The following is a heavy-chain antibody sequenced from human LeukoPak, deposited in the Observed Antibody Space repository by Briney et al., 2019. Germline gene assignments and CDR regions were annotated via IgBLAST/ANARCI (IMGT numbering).Heavy chain of an antibody. V-gene: IGHV4-39*01. D-gene: IGHD3-22*01. CDR1: GGSISSSSYY. CDR2: IYYSGST. CDR3: ARHGITMIVEYYFDY. Sequence: SETLSLTCTVSGGSISSSSYYWGWIRQPPGKGLEWIGSIYYSGSTYYNPSLKSRVTISVDTSKNQFSLKLSSVTAADTAVYYCARHGITMIVEYYFDYWGQGTLVTVSS. J-gene: IGHJ4*02.